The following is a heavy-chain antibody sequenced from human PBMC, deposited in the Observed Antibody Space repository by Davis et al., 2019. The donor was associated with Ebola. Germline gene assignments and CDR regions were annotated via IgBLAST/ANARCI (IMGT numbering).Heavy chain of an antibody. CDR2: IIPMFGPP. CDR1: GGTFRTFA. CDR3: ATTLEFTSGELYRRYGMYV. J-gene: IGHJ6*02. Sequence: SVKVSCKASGGTFRTFAISWVRQAVGQGLEWMGGIIPMFGPPDYAKKFHGRVTITAEEFTNTVYMELSGLSSEDTAVYYCATTLEFTSGELYRRYGMYVWGQGTTVSVSS. D-gene: IGHD3-10*01. V-gene: IGHV1-69*13.